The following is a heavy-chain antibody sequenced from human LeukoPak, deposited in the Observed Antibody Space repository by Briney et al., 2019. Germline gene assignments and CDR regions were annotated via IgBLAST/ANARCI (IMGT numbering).Heavy chain of an antibody. CDR1: GGSFSGYY. CDR2: INHSGST. CDR3: AREISSSGPIDY. V-gene: IGHV4-34*01. J-gene: IGHJ4*02. D-gene: IGHD3-22*01. Sequence: SETLSLTCAVYGGSFSGYYWSWIRQPPGKGLEWIGEINHSGSTNYNPSLKSRVTISVDTSKNQFSLKLSSVTAADTAVYYCAREISSSGPIDYWGQGTLVTASS.